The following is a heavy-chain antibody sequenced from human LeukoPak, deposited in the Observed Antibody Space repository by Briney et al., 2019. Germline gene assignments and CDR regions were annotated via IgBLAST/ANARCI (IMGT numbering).Heavy chain of an antibody. D-gene: IGHD3-22*01. CDR1: GYTFTSNG. Sequence: ASVKVSCKASGYTFTSNGITWVRQAPGQGLEWVGWISCNNGDTRYAQKFQGRVTVTTDTSTSTVYMELRSLRSDDTAVYYCARGFRGDSSGYYAYWGQGTLVTVSS. V-gene: IGHV1-18*01. J-gene: IGHJ4*02. CDR3: ARGFRGDSSGYYAY. CDR2: ISCNNGDT.